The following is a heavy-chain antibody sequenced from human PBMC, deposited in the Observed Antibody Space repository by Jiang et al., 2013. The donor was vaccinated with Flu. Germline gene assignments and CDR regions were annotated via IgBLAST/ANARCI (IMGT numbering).Heavy chain of an antibody. CDR3: TTDIVVVPAAISRLPD. CDR2: IKSKTDGGTT. V-gene: IGHV3-15*01. CDR1: GFTFSNAW. Sequence: VQLLESGGGLVKPGGSLRLSCAASGFTFSNAWMSWVRQAPGKGLEWVGRIKSKTDGGTTDYAAPVKGRFTISRDDSKNTLYLQMNSLKTEDTAVYYCTTDIVVVPAAISRLPDWGQGTLVTVSS. D-gene: IGHD2-2*02. J-gene: IGHJ4*02.